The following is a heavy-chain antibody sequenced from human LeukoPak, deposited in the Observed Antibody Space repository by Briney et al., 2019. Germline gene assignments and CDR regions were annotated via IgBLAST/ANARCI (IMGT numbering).Heavy chain of an antibody. Sequence: PGGSLRLSCAASGFTFSSYSMNWVRQAPGKGLEWVSSISSSSSYIYYADSVKGRFTISRDNAKNSLYLQMNSLRAEYTAVYYCARSMGLSGYDLGYWGQGTLVTVSS. D-gene: IGHD5-12*01. CDR1: GFTFSSYS. CDR3: ARSMGLSGYDLGY. J-gene: IGHJ4*02. V-gene: IGHV3-21*01. CDR2: ISSSSSYI.